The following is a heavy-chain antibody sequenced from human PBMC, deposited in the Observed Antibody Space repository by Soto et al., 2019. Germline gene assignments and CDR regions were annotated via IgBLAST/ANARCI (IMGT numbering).Heavy chain of an antibody. CDR2: IYWDDDK. CDR3: AHVVVEATATLGYAFDS. J-gene: IGHJ4*02. Sequence: QITLKESGPTLVKPTQTLTLTCTFSGFSPSTSGVGVGWIRQPPGKALEWLALIYWDDDKRYSPSLKSRFTITKDTSKNQVVLTMTNIDPVDTATYFCAHVVVEATATLGYAFDSWGQGTLVTVSS. D-gene: IGHD2-15*01. CDR1: GFSPSTSGVG. V-gene: IGHV2-5*02.